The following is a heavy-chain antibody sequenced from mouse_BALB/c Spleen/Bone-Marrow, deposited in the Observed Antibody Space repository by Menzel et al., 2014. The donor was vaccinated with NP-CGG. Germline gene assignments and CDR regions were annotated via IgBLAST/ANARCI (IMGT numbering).Heavy chain of an antibody. CDR1: GYTFTSYY. CDR2: IYPGNVNT. D-gene: IGHD4-1*01. J-gene: IGHJ2*01. V-gene: IGHV1S56*01. Sequence: QVHVKQSGPELVKPGASVRISCKAAGYTFTSYYIHWVKQRPGQGLEWIGWIYPGNVNTKFNEKFKGKATLTADKSSSTAYIQLSSLTSEDSAVYFCAREANWNFDYWGQGTTLTVS. CDR3: AREANWNFDY.